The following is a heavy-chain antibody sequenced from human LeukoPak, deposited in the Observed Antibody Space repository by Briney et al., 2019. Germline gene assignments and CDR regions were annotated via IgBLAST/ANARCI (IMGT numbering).Heavy chain of an antibody. Sequence: GGSLRLSCAASGFTFSSYWMSWVRQVPGKGLEWVANIKQDGSEKYYVDSVKGRFTISRDNAKNSLYLQMNSLRAEDTAVYYCARDQWGAVAPFDYWGQGTLVTVYS. CDR3: ARDQWGAVAPFDY. D-gene: IGHD6-19*01. J-gene: IGHJ4*02. CDR2: IKQDGSEK. V-gene: IGHV3-7*03. CDR1: GFTFSSYW.